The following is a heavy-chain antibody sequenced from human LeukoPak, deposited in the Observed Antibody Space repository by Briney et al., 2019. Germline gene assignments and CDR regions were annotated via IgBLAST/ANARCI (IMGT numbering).Heavy chain of an antibody. CDR3: AREGGSGSYYNFDY. CDR1: EGTFSIYA. J-gene: IGHJ4*02. D-gene: IGHD1-26*01. V-gene: IGHV1-69*10. CDR2: IIPILGIA. Sequence: ASVSVSYKASEGTFSIYAISWVRRAPGQGREWMGGIIPILGIANYAQKFQGRVTITADKSTSTAYMELSSLRSEDTAVYYCAREGGSGSYYNFDYWGQGTLVTVSS.